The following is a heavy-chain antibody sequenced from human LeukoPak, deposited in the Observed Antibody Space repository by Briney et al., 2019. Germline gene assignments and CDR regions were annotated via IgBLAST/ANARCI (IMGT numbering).Heavy chain of an antibody. Sequence: PGGSLRLSCAASGFTFSSFAMSWVRRAPGKGLEWVSAINDGGDSTYYADSVKGRFTISRDNSKNTLYLQMNSLRAEDTAVYYCAKGRYYDSSFDYWGQGTLVTVSS. CDR1: GFTFSSFA. V-gene: IGHV3-23*01. D-gene: IGHD3-22*01. J-gene: IGHJ4*02. CDR2: INDGGDST. CDR3: AKGRYYDSSFDY.